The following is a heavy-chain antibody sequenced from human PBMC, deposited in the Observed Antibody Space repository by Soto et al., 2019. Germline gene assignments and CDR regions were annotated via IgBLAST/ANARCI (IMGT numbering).Heavy chain of an antibody. D-gene: IGHD3-10*01. Sequence: SETLSLTCTVSGGSISSSGYYWGWIRQPPGKGLEWIGSLYYSGTTYYNPSLKSRVTISVDTSKNQFSLKLSSVTAADTAVYYCARQWGHRSSFDYWGQGTLVTSPQ. V-gene: IGHV4-39*01. CDR2: LYYSGTT. CDR3: ARQWGHRSSFDY. CDR1: GGSISSSGYY. J-gene: IGHJ4*02.